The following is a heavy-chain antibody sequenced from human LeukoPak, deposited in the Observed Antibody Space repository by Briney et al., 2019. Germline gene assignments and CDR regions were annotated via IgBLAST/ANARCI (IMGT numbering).Heavy chain of an antibody. CDR3: ARLDDNSGYFH. D-gene: IGHD3-22*01. J-gene: IGHJ4*02. V-gene: IGHV4-59*05. Sequence: SETLSLTCTVSGDSISGSYWNWIRQPPGKGLEWIGSIYYSGSTYYNPSLKSRITISVDTSKNQFSLKLSSVTAADTAVYYCARLDDNSGYFHWGQGTLVTVSS. CDR1: GDSISGSY. CDR2: IYYSGST.